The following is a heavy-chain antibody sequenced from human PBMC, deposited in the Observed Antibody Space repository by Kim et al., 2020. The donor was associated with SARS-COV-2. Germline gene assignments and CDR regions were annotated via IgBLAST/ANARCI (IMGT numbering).Heavy chain of an antibody. D-gene: IGHD3-16*01. Sequence: GGSLRLFCAASGFSFGSYGMNWARQAPGKGLEWVSSISGSGGITFYVDSVKGRFTISRDNSKNTVFLQMNSLRDEDTAVYFCARNAFPQDSPLADKPWDYWGQGSLVTVSS. V-gene: IGHV3-23*01. J-gene: IGHJ4*02. CDR1: GFSFGSYG. CDR2: ISGSGGIT. CDR3: ARNAFPQDSPLADKPWDY.